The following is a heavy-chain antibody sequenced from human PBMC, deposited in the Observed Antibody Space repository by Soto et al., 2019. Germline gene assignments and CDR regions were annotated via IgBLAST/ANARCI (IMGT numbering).Heavy chain of an antibody. J-gene: IGHJ6*02. V-gene: IGHV3-33*01. CDR3: AREGYDSSGYYYAPNPYYYYGMDV. D-gene: IGHD3-22*01. CDR1: GFTFSSYG. Sequence: GGSLRLSCAASGFTFSSYGMHWVRQAPGKGLEWVAVIWYDGSNKYYADSVKGRFTISRDNSKNTLYLQMNSLRAEDTAVYYCAREGYDSSGYYYAPNPYYYYGMDVWGQGTTVTVSS. CDR2: IWYDGSNK.